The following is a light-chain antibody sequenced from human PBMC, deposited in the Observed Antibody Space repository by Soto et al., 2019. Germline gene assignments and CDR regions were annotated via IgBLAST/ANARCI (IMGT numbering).Light chain of an antibody. Sequence: VLTQSPATLSLSPGERAILSCRASQSVAGSLAWYQQQPGQAPMLLIYDRSTRAAAIPARFSGSGSGTDFTLTVSSLEPDDFALYYCQQRSNRITFGQGTRLEIK. V-gene: IGKV3-11*01. CDR3: QQRSNRIT. J-gene: IGKJ5*01. CDR2: DRS. CDR1: QSVAGS.